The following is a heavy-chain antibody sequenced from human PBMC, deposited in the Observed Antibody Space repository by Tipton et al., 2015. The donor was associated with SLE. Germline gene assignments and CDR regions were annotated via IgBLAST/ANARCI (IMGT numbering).Heavy chain of an antibody. CDR2: IYYSGST. D-gene: IGHD6-19*01. Sequence: TLSLTCPVSGGSISSSSYYWGWIRQPPGKGLEWIGSIYYSGSTYYNPSLKSRVTISVDTSKNQFSLKLSSVTAADTAVYYCARLQIAVAGTGFDPWGQGTLVTVSS. CDR1: GGSISSSSYY. CDR3: ARLQIAVAGTGFDP. V-gene: IGHV4-39*07. J-gene: IGHJ5*02.